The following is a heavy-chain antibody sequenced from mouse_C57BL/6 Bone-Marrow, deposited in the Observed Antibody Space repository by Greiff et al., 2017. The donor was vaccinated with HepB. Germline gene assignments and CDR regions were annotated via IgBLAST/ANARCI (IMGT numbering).Heavy chain of an antibody. CDR3: ANYYGSSYNRYHDV. J-gene: IGHJ1*03. CDR1: GFTFSDYY. V-gene: IGHV5-12*01. CDR2: ISNGGGST. Sequence: EVHLVESGGGLVQPGGSLKLSCAASGFTFSDYYMYWVRQTPEKRLEWVAYISNGGGSTYYPDPVKRRFTISRDHAKNTLYLQRSRLKSEDTAMYYWANYYGSSYNRYHDVRGTGTTVTVPS. D-gene: IGHD1-1*01.